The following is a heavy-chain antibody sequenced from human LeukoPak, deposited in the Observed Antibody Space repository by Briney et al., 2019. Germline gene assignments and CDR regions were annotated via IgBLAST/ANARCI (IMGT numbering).Heavy chain of an antibody. V-gene: IGHV3-21*01. J-gene: IGHJ4*02. D-gene: IGHD3-10*01. Sequence: PGGSLRLSCAASGFTFSSYSMNWVRQAPGKGLEWVSSISSSSSYIYYADSVKGRFTISRDNAKNSLYLQMNSLRAEDTAVYYCARGRNYGSGSHLYYFDYWGREPWSPSPQ. CDR1: GFTFSSYS. CDR2: ISSSSSYI. CDR3: ARGRNYGSGSHLYYFDY.